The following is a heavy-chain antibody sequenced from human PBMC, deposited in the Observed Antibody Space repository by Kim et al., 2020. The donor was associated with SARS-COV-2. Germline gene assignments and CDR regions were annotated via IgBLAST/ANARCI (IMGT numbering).Heavy chain of an antibody. V-gene: IGHV1-46*01. D-gene: IGHD1-26*01. J-gene: IGHJ4*02. Sequence: ASVKVSCKTSVYTFTSNKIHEVRQDPVQWRDGRDRNNPRDCRTKYAQKFQGRGTMTWDTSTSTVYMELSSLRSEDTALYYCARDGGTFRFDYWGQGTLVTVSS. CDR2: NNPRDCRT. CDR3: ARDGGTFRFDY. CDR1: VYTFTSNK.